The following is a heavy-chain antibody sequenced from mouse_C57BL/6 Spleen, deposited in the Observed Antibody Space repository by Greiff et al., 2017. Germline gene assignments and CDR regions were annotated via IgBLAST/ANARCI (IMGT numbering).Heavy chain of an antibody. CDR1: GYTFTSYW. J-gene: IGHJ4*01. CDR2: IDPSDSET. Sequence: QVQLQQPGAELVRPGSSVKLSCKASGYTFTSYWMHWVKQRPIQGLEWIGNIDPSDSETHYNQKFKDKATLTVDKSSSTAYMQLSSLTSEDSAVDYCARGSRGLREAMDYWGQGTSVTVSS. V-gene: IGHV1-52*01. D-gene: IGHD2-4*01. CDR3: ARGSRGLREAMDY.